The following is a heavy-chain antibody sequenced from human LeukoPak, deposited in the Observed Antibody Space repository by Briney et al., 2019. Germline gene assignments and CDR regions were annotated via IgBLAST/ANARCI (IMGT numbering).Heavy chain of an antibody. D-gene: IGHD5-12*01. CDR3: ARGGVTTIAQYDY. J-gene: IGHJ4*02. CDR1: GGSIISYF. CDR2: IFDSGTTNYNPST. V-gene: IGHV4-59*01. Sequence: SETLSLTCTVSGGSIISYFWNWIRQPPGKGPEWIGYIFDSGTTNYNPSTNYNPSLKSRVTVSLDTSKNHFSLKLSSVTAADTAVYFCARGGVTTIAQYDYWGQGILVTVSS.